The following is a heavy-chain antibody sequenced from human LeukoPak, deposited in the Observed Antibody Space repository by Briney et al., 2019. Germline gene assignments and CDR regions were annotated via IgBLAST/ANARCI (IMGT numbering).Heavy chain of an antibody. D-gene: IGHD6-19*01. CDR1: GGSFSGYY. CDR3: ARGGIAVAVDY. CDR2: INHSGSS. V-gene: IGHV4-34*01. Sequence: PSETLSLTCAVYGGSFSGYYWSWIRQPPGKGLEWIGEINHSGSSNYNPSLKSRVTISVGTSKNQFSLKVSSVTAADTAVYYCARGGIAVAVDYWGQGTLVTVPS. J-gene: IGHJ4*02.